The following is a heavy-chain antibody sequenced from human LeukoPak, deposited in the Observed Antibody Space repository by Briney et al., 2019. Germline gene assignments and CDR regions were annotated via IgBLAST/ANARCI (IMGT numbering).Heavy chain of an antibody. Sequence: GGSLRLSCAASGFTFSSYGMHWVRQAPGKGLEWVSYISSSGSTIYYADSVKGRFTISRDNAKNSLYLQMNSLRAEDTAVYYCAREPYSSGLDYWGQGTLVTVSS. CDR2: ISSSGSTI. CDR1: GFTFSSYG. D-gene: IGHD6-19*01. CDR3: AREPYSSGLDY. J-gene: IGHJ4*02. V-gene: IGHV3-48*04.